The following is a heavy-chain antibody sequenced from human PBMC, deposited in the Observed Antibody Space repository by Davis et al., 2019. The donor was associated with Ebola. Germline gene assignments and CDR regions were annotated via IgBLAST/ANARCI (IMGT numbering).Heavy chain of an antibody. Sequence: SETLSLTCTLSGGSISSGDYYWSWIRQPPGKGLEWIGEINHSGSTNYNPSLKSRVTISVDTSKNQFSLKLSSVTAADTAVYYCARGYDYIWGSYRPRGVYFDYWGQGTLVTVSS. D-gene: IGHD3-16*02. V-gene: IGHV4-61*08. CDR3: ARGYDYIWGSYRPRGVYFDY. J-gene: IGHJ4*02. CDR2: INHSGST. CDR1: GGSISSGDYY.